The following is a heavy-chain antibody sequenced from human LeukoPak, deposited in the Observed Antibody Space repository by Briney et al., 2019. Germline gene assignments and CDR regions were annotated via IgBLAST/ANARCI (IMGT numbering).Heavy chain of an antibody. CDR2: IYYSGST. CDR1: GGSISSYY. CDR3: ARAGYYGSGSYYHY. D-gene: IGHD3-10*01. Sequence: PSETLSLTCTVSGGSISSYYWSWIRQPPGKGLEWIGYIYYSGSTNYNPSLKSRVTISVDTSKNQFSLKLSSVTAADTAVYYCARAGYYGSGSYYHYWGQGTLVTASS. V-gene: IGHV4-59*01. J-gene: IGHJ4*02.